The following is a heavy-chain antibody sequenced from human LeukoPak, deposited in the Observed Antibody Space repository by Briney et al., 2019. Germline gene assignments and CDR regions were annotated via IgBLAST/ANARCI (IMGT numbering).Heavy chain of an antibody. D-gene: IGHD6-13*01. CDR1: GGSFSGYY. V-gene: IGHV4-34*01. J-gene: IGHJ4*02. Sequence: SETLSPTCAVYGGSFSGYYWSWIRQPPVKGLEWIGEINHSGSTNYNPSLKSRVTISVDTSKNQFSLKLSSVTAAETAVYYCARGGPVGSSLDYWGQGTLVTVSS. CDR2: INHSGST. CDR3: ARGGPVGSSLDY.